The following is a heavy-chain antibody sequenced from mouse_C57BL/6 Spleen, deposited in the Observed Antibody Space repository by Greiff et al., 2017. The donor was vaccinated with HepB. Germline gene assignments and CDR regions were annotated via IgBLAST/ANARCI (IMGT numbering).Heavy chain of an antibody. CDR2: ISSGGDYI. CDR3: TRDLWGYDVGYAMDY. J-gene: IGHJ4*01. V-gene: IGHV5-9-1*02. D-gene: IGHD2-2*01. Sequence: EVLLVESGEGLVKPGGSLKLSCAASGFTFSSYAMSWVRQTPEKRLEWVAYISSGGDYIYYADTVKGRFTISRDNARNTLYLQMSSLKSEDTALYYCTRDLWGYDVGYAMDYWGQGTSVTVSS. CDR1: GFTFSSYA.